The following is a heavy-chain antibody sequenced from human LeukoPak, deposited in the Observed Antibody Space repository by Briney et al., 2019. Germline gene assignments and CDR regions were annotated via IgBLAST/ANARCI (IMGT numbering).Heavy chain of an antibody. D-gene: IGHD5-24*01. CDR3: ATDMKDGYMGN. J-gene: IGHJ4*02. CDR2: IISETGGGAT. V-gene: IGHV3-15*01. CDR1: GFTFSNVW. Sequence: KAGGSLRLSCVGSGFTFSNVWMIWVRQIPGKGLEGVGRIISETGGGATEYAAPVKGRFTISRDDSKNTVFLQMNSLKIDDTAVYYCATDMKDGYMGNWGQGTVVTVSS.